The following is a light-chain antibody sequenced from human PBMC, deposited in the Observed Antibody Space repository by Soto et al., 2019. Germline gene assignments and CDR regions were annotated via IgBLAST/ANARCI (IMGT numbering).Light chain of an antibody. CDR3: SSYTGGNPSYV. CDR2: EVT. V-gene: IGLV2-14*02. J-gene: IGLJ1*01. CDR1: GSDVGGYDL. Sequence: QSALTQPASVSGSPGQSITISCTGTGSDVGGYDLVSWYQQHPGNAPKLIIFEVTKRPSGISKRFSGSKSGSTASLTISGLQAEDEADYYCSSYTGGNPSYVFGTGTKLTVL.